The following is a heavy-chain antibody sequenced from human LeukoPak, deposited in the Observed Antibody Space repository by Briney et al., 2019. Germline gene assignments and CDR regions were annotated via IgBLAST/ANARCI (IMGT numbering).Heavy chain of an antibody. CDR3: ATDRLEIYALHI. D-gene: IGHD1-1*01. V-gene: IGHV1-24*01. CDR2: FEPEEGAHGET. J-gene: IGHJ3*02. Sequence: VASVSVSFRVSGYSLSDLSIHWVRHVAAKGLEWMGGFEPEEGAHGETIFAQKFEDRLTLTEDTSADTAYMELVRLTSEDTAVYYCATDRLEIYALHIWGQGTAVTVSS. CDR1: GYSLSDLS.